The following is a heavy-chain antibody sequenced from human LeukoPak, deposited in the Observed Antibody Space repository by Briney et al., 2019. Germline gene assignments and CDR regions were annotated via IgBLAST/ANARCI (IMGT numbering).Heavy chain of an antibody. J-gene: IGHJ4*02. V-gene: IGHV3-23*01. D-gene: IGHD6-19*01. CDR3: AKGGGWVPTHFDY. CDR1: GFTFSSYA. Sequence: GGSLRLSCAASGFTFSSYAMSWVRQAPGKGLEWISAISGSGGSTYYADSVKGRFTISRDNSKNTLYLQMNSLRAEDTAVYYCAKGGGWVPTHFDYWGQGTLVTVSS. CDR2: ISGSGGST.